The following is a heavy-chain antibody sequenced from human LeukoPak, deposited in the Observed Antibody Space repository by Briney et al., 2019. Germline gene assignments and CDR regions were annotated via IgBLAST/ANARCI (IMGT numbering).Heavy chain of an antibody. D-gene: IGHD2-2*01. J-gene: IGHJ6*03. CDR1: GFTFSSYS. CDR2: ISSSSSYI. Sequence: GGSLRLSCAASGFTFSSYSMNWVRQAPGKGLEWVSSISSSSSYIYYADSVKGRFTISRDNAKNSLYLQMNSLRAEDTAVYYCARDGQDIVVVPAGGYYYMDVWGKGTTVTASS. V-gene: IGHV3-21*01. CDR3: ARDGQDIVVVPAGGYYYMDV.